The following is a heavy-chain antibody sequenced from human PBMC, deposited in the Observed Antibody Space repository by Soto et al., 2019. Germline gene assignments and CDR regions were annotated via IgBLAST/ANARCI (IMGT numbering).Heavy chain of an antibody. D-gene: IGHD5-18*01. J-gene: IGHJ4*02. V-gene: IGHV3-9*01. CDR2: ITWNGGKL. CDR3: AKARTAVGTPRFDY. Sequence: DVQLVESGGGLVQPGRSLRLSCAASGFTFDDYAMHWVRQVPGKGLEWVAGITWNGGKLAYADSAEGRFTISRDNAQNSLYLQMNSLRSDDTAVYYCAKARTAVGTPRFDYWGQGTLVTVSS. CDR1: GFTFDDYA.